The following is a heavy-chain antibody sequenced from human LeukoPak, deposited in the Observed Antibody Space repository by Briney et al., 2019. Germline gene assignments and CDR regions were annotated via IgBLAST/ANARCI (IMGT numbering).Heavy chain of an antibody. CDR1: SGSISSYY. D-gene: IGHD3-22*01. Sequence: SETLSLNCTVSSGSISSYYWSWIRQPPGKGLEWIGCIHYSGSTNYNPSLKSRVTISVDTSKNQFSLKLSSVTAADTAVYYCARVRDRSSYFYDLDYWGQGTLVTVSS. V-gene: IGHV4-59*01. J-gene: IGHJ4*02. CDR2: IHYSGST. CDR3: ARVRDRSSYFYDLDY.